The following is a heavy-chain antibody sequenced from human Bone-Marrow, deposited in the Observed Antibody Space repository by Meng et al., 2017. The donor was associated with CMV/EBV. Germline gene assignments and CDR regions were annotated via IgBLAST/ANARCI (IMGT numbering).Heavy chain of an antibody. CDR2: INHSGST. J-gene: IGHJ6*02. D-gene: IGHD1-20*01. V-gene: IGHV4-34*01. CDR3: ARVPSNWNAKYYYYYYGMDV. CDR1: GGSFSGYY. Sequence: GSLRLSCAVYGGSFSGYYWSWIRQPPGKGLEWIGEINHSGSTNYNPSLNSRVTISVDTSKNQFSLKLSSVTAADTAVYYCARVPSNWNAKYYYYYYGMDVWGQGTTVTVSS.